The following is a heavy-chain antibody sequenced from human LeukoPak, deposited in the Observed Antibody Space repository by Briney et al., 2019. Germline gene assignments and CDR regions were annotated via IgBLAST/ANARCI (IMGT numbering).Heavy chain of an antibody. CDR2: ISSSGSTI. V-gene: IGHV3-48*03. CDR1: GFTFSSYE. Sequence: GGSLRLSCAASGFTFSSYEMNWVRQAPGKGLEWVSYISSSGSTIYYADSVKGRFTISRDNAKNSLYLQMNSLRAEDTAVYYCARHRCSGGNCCPMNWFDPWGQGTLVTVSS. D-gene: IGHD2-15*01. J-gene: IGHJ5*02. CDR3: ARHRCSGGNCCPMNWFDP.